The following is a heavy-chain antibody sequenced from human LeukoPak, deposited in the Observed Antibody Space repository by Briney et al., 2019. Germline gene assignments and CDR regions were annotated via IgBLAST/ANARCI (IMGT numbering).Heavy chain of an antibody. J-gene: IGHJ5*02. CDR3: VKEQDRDDSP. Sequence: PGGSLRLSCAASGLTFSRHGMHWVRRAPPKGLGWVAVISYVRSNKNYTDSVKGRFTISRDNSKNTLYLQMDSLRPENTAVYYCVKEQDRDDSPWGQGTLVTVSS. V-gene: IGHV3-30*18. D-gene: IGHD5-24*01. CDR1: GLTFSRHG. CDR2: ISYVRSNK.